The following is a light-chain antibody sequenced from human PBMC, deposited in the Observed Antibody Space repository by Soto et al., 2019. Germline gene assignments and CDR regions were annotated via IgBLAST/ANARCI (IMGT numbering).Light chain of an antibody. CDR3: SSYTSSSTPDV. Sequence: QSALTQPASVSGSPGQSITISCTGTSSDVGGYNYVSWYQQHPGKAPKLMIYEDSNRPSGVSNRFSGSKSGNTASLTISGLQAEDEADYYCSSYTSSSTPDVFGTGTKVTVL. V-gene: IGLV2-14*01. CDR2: EDS. J-gene: IGLJ1*01. CDR1: SSDVGGYNY.